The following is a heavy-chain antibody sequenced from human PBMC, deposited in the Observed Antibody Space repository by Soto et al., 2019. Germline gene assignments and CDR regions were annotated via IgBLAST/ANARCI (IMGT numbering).Heavy chain of an antibody. D-gene: IGHD5-12*01. V-gene: IGHV3-23*01. CDR1: GFTFSNYV. J-gene: IGHJ4*02. CDR2: ISASGGST. CDR3: AKGPLGSGYDRDY. Sequence: EVQLLDSGGGLVQPGGSLRLSCAASGFTFSNYVMNWVRQAPGKGLDCVSAISASGGSTYYADSVKGRFTISRDNSKNTLYLQMSSLRAEDTAVYYCAKGPLGSGYDRDYWGQGTLVTVSS.